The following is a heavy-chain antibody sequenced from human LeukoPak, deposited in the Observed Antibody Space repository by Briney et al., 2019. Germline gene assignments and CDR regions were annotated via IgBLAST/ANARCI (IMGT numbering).Heavy chain of an antibody. Sequence: SETLSLTSADHVGSFSDYSWSWIRQPPRKGLGWSGEINHTGGTNHTPSLMSRVLLSVDTTTNQFSLKVSSVTAADTAVYYCARVGYSYSINDWSRTGFGDYPTTYYYYMDVWGKGTTVTVSS. J-gene: IGHJ6*03. V-gene: IGHV4-34*01. CDR3: ARVGYSYSINDWSRTGFGDYPTTYYYYMDV. CDR2: INHTGGT. CDR1: VGSFSDYS. D-gene: IGHD5-18*01.